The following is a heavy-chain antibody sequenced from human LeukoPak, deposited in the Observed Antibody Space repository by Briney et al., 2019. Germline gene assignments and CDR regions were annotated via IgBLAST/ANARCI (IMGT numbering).Heavy chain of an antibody. J-gene: IGHJ6*03. CDR3: ARVAVFWSGYPNYYYMDV. D-gene: IGHD3-3*01. CDR2: NNHRGST. CDR1: GGSLSGYY. V-gene: IGHV4-34*01. Sequence: SETLSLTCAVYGGSLSGYYWSWIRQPPGRGLEWIGKNNHRGSTDYNPSLKSRVTISVDTSKNQFSLTLSSMTAADTAVYYCARVAVFWSGYPNYYYMDVWGKGTTVTVSS.